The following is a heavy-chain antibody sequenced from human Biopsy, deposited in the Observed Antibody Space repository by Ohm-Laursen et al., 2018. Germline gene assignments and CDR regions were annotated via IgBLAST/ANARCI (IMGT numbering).Heavy chain of an antibody. J-gene: IGHJ6*02. V-gene: IGHV1-2*02. CDR3: ATRGGDDFWSGHYSEIYYYYTLDV. Sequence: ASVKVSCKASGYTYPDYYVHWVRQAPGQGLEWMGWIKPNNGDTDYSQRFQGRVTLAWDRSTSTGYMEVSSLRSGDTSLYYCATRGGDDFWSGHYSEIYYYYTLDVWGQGTTVTVSS. D-gene: IGHD3-3*01. CDR1: GYTYPDYY. CDR2: IKPNNGDT.